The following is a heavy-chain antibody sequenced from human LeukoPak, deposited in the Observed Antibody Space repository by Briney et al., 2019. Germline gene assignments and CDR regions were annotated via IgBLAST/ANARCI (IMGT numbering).Heavy chain of an antibody. CDR1: GYSFTSYW. D-gene: IGHD3-10*01. J-gene: IGHJ4*02. Sequence: GESLKISCKGSGYSFTSYWIGWVRQIPGKGLEWMGIIYPGDSDTRYSPSFQGQVTISADKSISTAYLQWSSLKASDTAMYYCARRLGRGVIIEYFDYWGQGTLVTVSS. CDR3: ARRLGRGVIIEYFDY. V-gene: IGHV5-51*01. CDR2: IYPGDSDT.